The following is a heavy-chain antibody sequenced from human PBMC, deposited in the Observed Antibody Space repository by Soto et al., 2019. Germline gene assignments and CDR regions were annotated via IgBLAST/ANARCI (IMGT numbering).Heavy chain of an antibody. V-gene: IGHV4-34*01. J-gene: IGHJ4*02. CDR1: GGSFSCYY. D-gene: IGHD3-22*01. CDR3: ARAPLYYYDSRGYYRHFDY. CDR2: INHSGST. Sequence: PSETLSLTCAVYGGSFSCYYWSWIRQPPGKGLEWIGEINHSGSTNYNPSLKSRVTISVDTSKNQFSLNLRSVTAADTAVYYCARAPLYYYDSRGYYRHFDYWGQGTLVTV.